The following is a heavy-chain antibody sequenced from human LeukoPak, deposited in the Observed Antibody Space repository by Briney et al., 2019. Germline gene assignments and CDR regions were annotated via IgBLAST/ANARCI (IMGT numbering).Heavy chain of an antibody. CDR1: GFTFSSYS. CDR2: ISSSSYI. V-gene: IGHV3-21*01. Sequence: GGSLRLSCAASGFTFSSYSMNWVRQAPGKGLEWVSSISSSSYIYYADSVKGRFTISRDNAKNSLYLQMNSLRAEDTAVYYCARAIDYYDSSGYHRDPRYFDLWGRGTLVTVSS. J-gene: IGHJ2*01. CDR3: ARAIDYYDSSGYHRDPRYFDL. D-gene: IGHD3-22*01.